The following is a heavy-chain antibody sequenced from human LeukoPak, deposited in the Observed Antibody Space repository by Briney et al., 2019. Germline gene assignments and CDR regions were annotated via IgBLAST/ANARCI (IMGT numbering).Heavy chain of an antibody. CDR1: GFTFSNYA. CDR2: LSGSGDTT. Sequence: GGSLRLSCAASGFTFSNYAMSWVRQAPGKGLEWVSALSGSGDTTYYADSVKGRFTISRDNSKNTLYLRMYSLRAEDTALYYCAHCSGSNCYQPFDYWGQGTLVSVSS. D-gene: IGHD2-15*01. V-gene: IGHV3-23*01. CDR3: AHCSGSNCYQPFDY. J-gene: IGHJ4*02.